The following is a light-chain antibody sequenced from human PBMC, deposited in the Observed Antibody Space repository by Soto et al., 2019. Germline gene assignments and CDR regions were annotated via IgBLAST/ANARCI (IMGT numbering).Light chain of an antibody. CDR2: DVS. CDR3: SSYTSSSTPLV. Sequence: QSVLTQPASVSGSPGQSITISCTGTSSDVGGYNDVSWYQQHPGKAPKLMIYDVSNRPSGVSNRFSGSKSGNTASLTISGLQAEDEADYYCSSYTSSSTPLVFGGGTKLTVL. V-gene: IGLV2-14*03. J-gene: IGLJ2*01. CDR1: SSDVGGYND.